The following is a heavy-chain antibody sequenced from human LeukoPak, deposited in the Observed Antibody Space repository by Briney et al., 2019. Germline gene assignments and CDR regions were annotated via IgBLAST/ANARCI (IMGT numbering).Heavy chain of an antibody. J-gene: IGHJ4*02. Sequence: GGSLRLSCAASGFTFSSYGMSWVRQAPGKGLEWVSAISGSGGSTYYADSVKGRFTISRDNSKNTLYLQMNSLRAEDTAVYYCAKDRGWGVTYYCDSSGYQGFDYWGQGTLVTVSS. D-gene: IGHD3-22*01. V-gene: IGHV3-23*01. CDR2: ISGSGGST. CDR3: AKDRGWGVTYYCDSSGYQGFDY. CDR1: GFTFSSYG.